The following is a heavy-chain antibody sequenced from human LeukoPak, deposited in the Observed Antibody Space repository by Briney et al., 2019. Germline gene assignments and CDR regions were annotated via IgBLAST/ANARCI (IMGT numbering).Heavy chain of an antibody. V-gene: IGHV1-69*06. Sequence: SVKVSCKASGGTFSSYAISWVRQAPGQGLEWMGGIIPIFGTANYAQKFQGRVTITADKSTSTAYMELSSLRSEDTAVYYCAKGRGYSYGALIDYWGQGTLVTVSS. J-gene: IGHJ4*02. CDR1: GGTFSSYA. CDR2: IIPIFGTA. CDR3: AKGRGYSYGALIDY. D-gene: IGHD5-18*01.